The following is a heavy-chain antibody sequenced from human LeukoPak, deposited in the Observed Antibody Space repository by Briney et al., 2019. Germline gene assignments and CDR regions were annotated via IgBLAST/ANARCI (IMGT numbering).Heavy chain of an antibody. CDR2: IYYSGST. CDR1: GGSIRSSSYY. CDR3: ARVGNHYYDSSGYYLGYAFDI. V-gene: IGHV4-39*07. Sequence: SETLSLTCTVSGGSIRSSSYYWGWIRQPPGKGLEWIGSIYYSGSTYYNPSLKSRVTISVDTSKNQFSLKLSSVTAADTAVYYCARVGNHYYDSSGYYLGYAFDIWGQGTMVTVSS. D-gene: IGHD3-22*01. J-gene: IGHJ3*02.